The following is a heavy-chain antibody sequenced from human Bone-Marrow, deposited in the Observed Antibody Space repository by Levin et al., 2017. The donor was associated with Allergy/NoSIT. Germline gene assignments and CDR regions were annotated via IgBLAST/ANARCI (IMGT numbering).Heavy chain of an antibody. Sequence: PSETLSLTCTVSGGSISSSSYYWGWIRQPPGKGLEWIGSIYYSGSTYYNPSLKSRVTISVDTSKNQFSLKLSSVTAADTAVYYCARGLCQSPYCISRKNVHFDYWGQGTLVTVSS. CDR3: ARGLCQSPYCISRKNVHFDY. V-gene: IGHV4-39*07. D-gene: IGHD2-2*01. CDR1: GGSISSSSYY. CDR2: IYYSGST. J-gene: IGHJ4*02.